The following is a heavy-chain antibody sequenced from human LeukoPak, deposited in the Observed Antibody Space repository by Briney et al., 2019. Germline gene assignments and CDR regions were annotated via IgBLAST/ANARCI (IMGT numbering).Heavy chain of an antibody. CDR2: ISNSGNTI. CDR1: GFTFSSYD. Sequence: GGSLRLSCAASGFTFSSYDMTWVRQAPGKGLEWVSYISNSGNTIYYADSVKGRFTISRDNSLYLQMNSLRAEDTAVYYCARSRSGTYYNADVWGKGTTVTISS. J-gene: IGHJ6*04. CDR3: ARSRSGTYYNADV. D-gene: IGHD3-10*01. V-gene: IGHV3-48*03.